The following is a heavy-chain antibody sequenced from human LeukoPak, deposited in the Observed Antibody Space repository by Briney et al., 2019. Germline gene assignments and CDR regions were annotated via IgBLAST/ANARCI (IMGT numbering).Heavy chain of an antibody. CDR3: AKDRLQNLDY. J-gene: IGHJ4*02. CDR2: IRYDGNKK. Sequence: GGSLRLSCAASGFSFSSSGMHWVRQAPGKGLEWVAFIRYDGNKKYYADSVKGRFTISRDNSENTVYLQMNSLRAEDTAVYHCAKDRLQNLDYWGQGTLVTVSS. V-gene: IGHV3-30*02. CDR1: GFSFSSSG. D-gene: IGHD5-24*01.